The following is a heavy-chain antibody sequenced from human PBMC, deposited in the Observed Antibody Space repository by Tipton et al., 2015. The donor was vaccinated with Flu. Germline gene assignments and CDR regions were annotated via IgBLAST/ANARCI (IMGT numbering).Heavy chain of an antibody. Sequence: TLSLTCTVSGGSISSYYWSWIRQPPGKGLEWIGYIYYSGSTNYNPSLKSRVTISLDTSKNQFSLKLSSVTAADTAVYYCVSDRGWMTEDFWGPGTLVTVSS. D-gene: IGHD5-12*01. CDR3: VSDRGWMTEDF. J-gene: IGHJ4*02. CDR2: IYYSGST. CDR1: GGSISSYY. V-gene: IGHV4-59*08.